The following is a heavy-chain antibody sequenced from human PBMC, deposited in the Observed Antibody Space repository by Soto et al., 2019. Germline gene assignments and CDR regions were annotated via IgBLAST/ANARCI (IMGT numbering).Heavy chain of an antibody. J-gene: IGHJ5*02. CDR1: GYGFTSYW. CDR2: IYPGDSDT. D-gene: IGHD2-2*01. V-gene: IGHV5-51*01. Sequence: GESLKISCTGVGYGFTSYWIGWVRQMPGKGLEWMGIIYPGDSDTRYSPSFQGQVTISADKSITTAYLQWSSLKASDTAMYHCARGYCTTTICDPWFDPWGQGTLVTVYS. CDR3: ARGYCTTTICDPWFDP.